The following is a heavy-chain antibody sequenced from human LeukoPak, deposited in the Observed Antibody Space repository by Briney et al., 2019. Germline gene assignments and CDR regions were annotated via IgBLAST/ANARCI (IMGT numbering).Heavy chain of an antibody. CDR2: ISWNSGSI. V-gene: IGHV3-9*01. J-gene: IGHJ3*02. CDR1: GFTFSSYA. CDR3: AKDCDYGGNLDAFDI. D-gene: IGHD4-23*01. Sequence: PGGSLRLSCAASGFTFSSYAMSWVRQAPGKGLEWVSGISWNSGSIGYADSVKGRFTISRDNAKNSLYLQMNSLRAEDTALYYCAKDCDYGGNLDAFDIWGQGTMVTVSS.